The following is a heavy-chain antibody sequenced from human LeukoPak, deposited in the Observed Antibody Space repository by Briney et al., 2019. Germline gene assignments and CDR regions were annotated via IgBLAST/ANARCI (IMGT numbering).Heavy chain of an antibody. CDR3: ARGSLPIVVLPAALDD. CDR1: GGTFSSYA. D-gene: IGHD2-2*01. CDR2: IIPIFGTA. J-gene: IGHJ4*02. Sequence: SVKVSCKASGGTFSSYAITWVRQAPGQGLEWMGRIIPIFGTANYAQKFQGRVTITTDESTSTAYMELSSLRSEDTAVYYCARGSLPIVVLPAALDDWGQGNLVTVSS. V-gene: IGHV1-69*05.